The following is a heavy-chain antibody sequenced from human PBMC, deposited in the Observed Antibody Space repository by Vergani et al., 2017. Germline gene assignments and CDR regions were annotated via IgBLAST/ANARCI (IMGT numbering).Heavy chain of an antibody. J-gene: IGHJ6*02. D-gene: IGHD5-12*01. V-gene: IGHV3-7*01. CDR2: IKQDGSEK. CDR1: GFTFSSYW. CDR3: ARDSRPYSGYDSGGDLYYYYYGMDV. Sequence: EVQLVESGGGLVQPGGSLRLSCAASGFTFSSYWMSWVRQAPGKGLEWVANIKQDGSEKYYVDSVKGRFTISRDNAKNSLYLQMNSLRAEDTAVYYCARDSRPYSGYDSGGDLYYYYYGMDVWGQGTTVTVSS.